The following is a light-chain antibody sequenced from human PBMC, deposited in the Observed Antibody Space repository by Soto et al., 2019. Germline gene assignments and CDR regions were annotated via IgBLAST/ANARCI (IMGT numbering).Light chain of an antibody. CDR2: EAS. J-gene: IGKJ1*01. CDR3: QQYNSFTWT. V-gene: IGKV1-5*02. CDR1: HYISMW. Sequence: IQLSQSPSTLSSPVLDRLSFICGASHYISMWLAWYQQRQGKAPSIIITEASKLESGVPPRFNGSLSETEGTITIRNLKKDDGSTYYCQQYNSFTWTFGLGTKVDIK.